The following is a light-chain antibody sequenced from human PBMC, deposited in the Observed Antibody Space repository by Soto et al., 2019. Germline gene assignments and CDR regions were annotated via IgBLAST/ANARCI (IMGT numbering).Light chain of an antibody. CDR3: PQTYSTPIT. Sequence: DIQMTQSPSSLSASVGHRVTIACRASQSISNYLNWYQQRPGKAPKLLIYAASSLQSGVPSRFSGSGSGTDFTLTISSLQPEDFVTYYCPQTYSTPITFGQGTRLEI. CDR2: AAS. V-gene: IGKV1-39*01. CDR1: QSISNY. J-gene: IGKJ5*01.